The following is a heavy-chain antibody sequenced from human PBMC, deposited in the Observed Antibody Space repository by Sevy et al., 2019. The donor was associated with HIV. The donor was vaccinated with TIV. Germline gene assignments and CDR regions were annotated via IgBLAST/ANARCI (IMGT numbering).Heavy chain of an antibody. CDR2: VYPNSGGT. CDR1: GYTFTDDY. Sequence: ASVKVSCKASGYTFTDDYLHWVRQAPGQGLEWMGRVYPNSGGTNYARKFQGRVTMTRDTSISTAYMELSRLRFDDTAVYYCARDGGGGTTNSGMDVWGQRTTVTVSS. D-gene: IGHD1-7*01. J-gene: IGHJ6*02. CDR3: ARDGGGGTTNSGMDV. V-gene: IGHV1-2*06.